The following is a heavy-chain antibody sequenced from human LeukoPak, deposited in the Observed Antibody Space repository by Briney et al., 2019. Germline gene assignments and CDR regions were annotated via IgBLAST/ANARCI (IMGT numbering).Heavy chain of an antibody. V-gene: IGHV4-59*01. CDR1: GGSLSNY. CDR2: VYYSGAT. Sequence: SETLSLTCTVSGGSLSNYWSWIRQPPGKELEWIGLVYYSGATNYNPSLKSRVTISVDTSKNQFSLKLTSVTAADTAVYYCARDGLSWILDSWGQGTLVTVSS. D-gene: IGHD2-2*03. CDR3: ARDGLSWILDS. J-gene: IGHJ4*02.